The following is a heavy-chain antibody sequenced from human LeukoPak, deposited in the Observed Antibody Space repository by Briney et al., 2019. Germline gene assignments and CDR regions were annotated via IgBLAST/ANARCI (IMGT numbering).Heavy chain of an antibody. CDR1: GFSFYNYA. V-gene: IGHV3-7*01. CDR2: IKQDGSEK. D-gene: IGHD1-14*01. CDR3: ARGQGPEGGFDY. Sequence: GGSLRLSCAASGFSFYNYAMTWVRQAPGKGLEWVANIKQDGSEKYYVDSVKGRFTISRDNAKNSLYLQMNSLRAEDTAVYYCARGQGPEGGFDYWGQGTLVTVSS. J-gene: IGHJ4*02.